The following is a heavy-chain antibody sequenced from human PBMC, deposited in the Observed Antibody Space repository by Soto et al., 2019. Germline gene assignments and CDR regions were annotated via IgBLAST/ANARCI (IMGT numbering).Heavy chain of an antibody. Sequence: QVQLQQWGAGLLKPSETLSLTCAVYGGSFSGYYWSWIRQPPGKGLEWIGEINHSGSTNYNPSLKSRVTISVDTSKNQFSLKLSSVTAADTAVYYCARLMGWGSYRPQVGYWGQGTLVTVSS. CDR2: INHSGST. D-gene: IGHD3-16*02. CDR1: GGSFSGYY. J-gene: IGHJ4*02. CDR3: ARLMGWGSYRPQVGY. V-gene: IGHV4-34*01.